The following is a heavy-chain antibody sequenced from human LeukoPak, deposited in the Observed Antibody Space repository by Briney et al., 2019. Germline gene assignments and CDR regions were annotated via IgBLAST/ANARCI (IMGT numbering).Heavy chain of an antibody. CDR1: GFTFSSYG. J-gene: IGHJ4*02. CDR2: IWYDGSNK. CDR3: ARDPRGGTYGFDY. V-gene: IGHV3-33*01. Sequence: GGSLRLSCAASGFTFSSYGMHWVRQAPGKGLEWVAVIWYDGSNKYYADSVKGRFTISRDNSKNTLYLQMNSLRAEDTAVYYCARDPRGGTYGFDYWGQGTLVTVSS. D-gene: IGHD1-26*01.